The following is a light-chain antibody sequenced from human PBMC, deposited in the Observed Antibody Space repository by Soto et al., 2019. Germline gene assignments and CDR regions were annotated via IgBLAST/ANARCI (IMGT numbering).Light chain of an antibody. CDR2: DVP. CDR1: QSISSY. V-gene: IGKV3-11*01. CDR3: QQRSNWPPFT. J-gene: IGKJ3*01. Sequence: EIVLTQSPATLSLSPGEGATLSCRASQSISSYLAWYQQKPGQAPRLLLYDVPNRAPGIPARFSGSGSGTDFTLTISSLEPEDFAVYYCQQRSNWPPFTFGPGTKVDIK.